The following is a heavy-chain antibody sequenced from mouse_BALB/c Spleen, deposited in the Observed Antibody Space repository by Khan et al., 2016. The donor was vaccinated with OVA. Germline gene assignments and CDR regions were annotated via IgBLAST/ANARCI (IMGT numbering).Heavy chain of an antibody. D-gene: IGHD1-1*02. CDR2: IINRGTTP. CDR3: AGGRCGGGLAY. J-gene: IGHJ3*01. V-gene: IGHV5-12*02. Sequence: EVELVESGGGFMQPGGSLTLSCAISGFIFTDYYMYWVRQSPEKRLEWVAYIINRGTTPYYSVTVSGRFPISRDSAKNTQFLHMTRLKSADTVTYYCAGGRCGGGLAYSGQGALVAVSA. CDR1: GFIFTDYY.